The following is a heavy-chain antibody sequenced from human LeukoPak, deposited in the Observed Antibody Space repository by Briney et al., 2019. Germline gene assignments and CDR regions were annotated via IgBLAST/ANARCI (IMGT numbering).Heavy chain of an antibody. Sequence: SETLSLTCAVSGYSISSGYYWGWIRQPPGKGLEWIGSIYHSGSTYYNPSLKSRVTISVDTSKNQFSLKLSSATAADTAVYYCTIRRYGSGSYVWFDPWGQGTLVTVSS. CDR1: GYSISSGYY. CDR3: TIRRYGSGSYVWFDP. J-gene: IGHJ5*02. CDR2: IYHSGST. D-gene: IGHD3-10*01. V-gene: IGHV4-38-2*01.